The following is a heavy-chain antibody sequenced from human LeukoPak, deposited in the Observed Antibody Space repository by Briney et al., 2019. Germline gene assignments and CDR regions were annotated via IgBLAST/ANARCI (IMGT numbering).Heavy chain of an antibody. CDR1: GYSFTSYW. V-gene: IGHV5-51*01. CDR2: IYPGDSNT. CDR3: ARRVGTQYYFDY. D-gene: IGHD7-27*01. J-gene: IGHJ4*02. Sequence: GESLMISCKGSGYSFTSYWIGWVRQMPGEGLEWMGIIYPGDSNTRYSPSFQGQVTISADKSISTAYLQWSSLKASDTAKYYGARRVGTQYYFDYWGQGTLVTVSS.